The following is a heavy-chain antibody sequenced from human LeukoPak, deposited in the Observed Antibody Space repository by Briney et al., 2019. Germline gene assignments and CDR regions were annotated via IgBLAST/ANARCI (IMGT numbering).Heavy chain of an antibody. J-gene: IGHJ5*02. CDR2: INLSGGST. CDR3: ARGCGGDCSPRWFDP. V-gene: IGHV1-46*01. Sequence: ASVKVSCKAAGYTFISYYMHWVRQAPGQGLEWMGIINLSGGSTSYAQKFQGRVTMTRDTSTSTVYMELNNLTSEDTAVYYCARGCGGDCSPRWFDPWGQGTLVTVSS. CDR1: GYTFISYY. D-gene: IGHD2-21*02.